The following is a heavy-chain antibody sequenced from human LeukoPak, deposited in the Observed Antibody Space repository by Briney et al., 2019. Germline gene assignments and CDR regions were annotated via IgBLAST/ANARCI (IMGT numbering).Heavy chain of an antibody. CDR3: ARGFYYDTSKTWFDP. D-gene: IGHD3-22*01. Sequence: SVKVSCKASGYTFTSYGFSWVRQAPGQGLEWMGRIIPILGIANYAQKFQGRVTITADKSTSTAYMELSSLRSEDTAVYYCARGFYYDTSKTWFDPWGQGTLVTVSS. V-gene: IGHV1-69*04. CDR2: IIPILGIA. J-gene: IGHJ5*02. CDR1: GYTFTSYG.